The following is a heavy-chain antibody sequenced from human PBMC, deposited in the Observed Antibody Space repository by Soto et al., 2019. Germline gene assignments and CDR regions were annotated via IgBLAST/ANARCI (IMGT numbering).Heavy chain of an antibody. CDR1: GGTFSSYA. CDR2: IIPIFGTA. J-gene: IGHJ6*02. CDR3: ARPRGYSYGARAKQKGSDYYSGMDV. Sequence: QVQLVQSGAEVKKPGSSVKVSCKASGGTFSSYAISWVRQAPGQGLEWMGGIIPIFGTANYAQKFQGRVTITADESTSTAYMELSSVRSEDTAVYYCARPRGYSYGARAKQKGSDYYSGMDVWGQGTTVTVSS. D-gene: IGHD5-18*01. V-gene: IGHV1-69*01.